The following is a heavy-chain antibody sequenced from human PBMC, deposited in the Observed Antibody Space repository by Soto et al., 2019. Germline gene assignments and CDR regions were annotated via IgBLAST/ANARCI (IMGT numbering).Heavy chain of an antibody. V-gene: IGHV1-69*13. CDR2: IIPIFGTA. CDR3: ASRGVVVVAASPVNEDDYYYYGMDV. D-gene: IGHD2-15*01. J-gene: IGHJ6*02. Sequence: SVKVSCKASGGTFSSYAISWVRQAPGQGLEWMGGIIPIFGTANYAQKFQGRVTITADESTSTAYMELSSLRSEDTAVYYCASRGVVVVAASPVNEDDYYYYGMDVWGQGTTVTVSS. CDR1: GGTFSSYA.